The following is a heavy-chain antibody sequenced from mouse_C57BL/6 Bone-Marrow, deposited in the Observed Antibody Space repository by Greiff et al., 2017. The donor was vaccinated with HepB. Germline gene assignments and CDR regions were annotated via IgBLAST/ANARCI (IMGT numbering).Heavy chain of an antibody. Sequence: QVQLKESGPELVKPGASVKISCKASGYAFSSSWMNWVKQRPGKGLEWIGRIYPGDGDTNYNGKFKGKATLTADNSSSTAYMQLSRLTSDDSAVYFCARSPLITTVVATYYFDYWGQGTTLTVSS. D-gene: IGHD1-1*01. J-gene: IGHJ2*01. V-gene: IGHV1-82*01. CDR3: ARSPLITTVVATYYFDY. CDR1: GYAFSSSW. CDR2: IYPGDGDT.